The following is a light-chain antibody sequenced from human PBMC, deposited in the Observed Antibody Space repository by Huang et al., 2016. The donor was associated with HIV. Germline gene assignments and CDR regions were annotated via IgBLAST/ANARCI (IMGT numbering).Light chain of an antibody. Sequence: IQLTQSPSSLSASVGDRVTITCRASQGIRSYLAWYQQKPGKAPKLRICAASTLQSGVRARVGGGGSGTDFTLTISSLQPEDFATYHCQQLNSYPPTFGQGTKVEIK. J-gene: IGKJ1*01. V-gene: IGKV1-9*01. CDR2: AAS. CDR1: QGIRSY. CDR3: QQLNSYPPT.